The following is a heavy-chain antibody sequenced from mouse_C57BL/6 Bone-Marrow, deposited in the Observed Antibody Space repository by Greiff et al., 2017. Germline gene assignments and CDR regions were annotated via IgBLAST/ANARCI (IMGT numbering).Heavy chain of an antibody. Sequence: VKLVASGGGLVQPGGSLSLSCAASGFTFTDYYMSLVRQPPGKALEWLGFIRNKANGYTTEYSASVKGRFTISRDNSQSILYLQMNALRAEDSATYYCASFYYYGSIWYFDVWGTGTTVTVSS. CDR3: ASFYYYGSIWYFDV. J-gene: IGHJ1*03. D-gene: IGHD1-1*01. V-gene: IGHV7-3*01. CDR1: GFTFTDYY. CDR2: IRNKANGYTT.